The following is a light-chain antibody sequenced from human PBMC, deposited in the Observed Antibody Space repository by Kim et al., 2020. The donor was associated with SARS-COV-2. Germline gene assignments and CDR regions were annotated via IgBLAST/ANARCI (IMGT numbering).Light chain of an antibody. CDR1: SSNIGSNS. CDR3: AVWDESLNGWM. J-gene: IGLJ3*02. CDR2: YNN. V-gene: IGLV1-44*01. Sequence: QPVLTQPPSASGTPGQRVSISCSGSSSNIGSNSVNWYQQLPGAAPKLIIYYNNQRPSGVPDRFSGSKSGTSASLAISGLQSEDEADFYCAVWDESLNGWMFCGGTQLTVL.